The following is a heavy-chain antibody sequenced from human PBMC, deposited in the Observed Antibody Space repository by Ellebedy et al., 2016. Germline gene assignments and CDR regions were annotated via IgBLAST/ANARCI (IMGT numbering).Heavy chain of an antibody. CDR1: RYTFTGYY. J-gene: IGHJ4*02. CDR3: ATGDCAGDCPLDY. CDR2: INPNSGGT. V-gene: IGHV1-2*02. D-gene: IGHD2-21*01. Sequence: ASVKVSXKASRYTFTGYYIHWVRQAPGQGLEWMGWINPNSGGTNYAQKFQGRVTMTRDTSISTAYMELSRLRSDDTAVYYCATGDCAGDCPLDYWGQGTLVIVSS.